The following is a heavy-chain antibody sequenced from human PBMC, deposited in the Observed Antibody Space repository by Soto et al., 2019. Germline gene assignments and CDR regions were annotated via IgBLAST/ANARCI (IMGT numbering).Heavy chain of an antibody. CDR1: GGSISSSSYY. V-gene: IGHV4-39*01. J-gene: IGHJ6*02. CDR2: IYYSGST. CDR3: ARSPEEVYAIALPYYYYGMDV. D-gene: IGHD2-8*01. Sequence: PSETLSLTCTVSGGSISSSSYYWGWIRQPPRKGLEWIGSIYYSGSTYYNPSLKSRVTISVDTSKNQFSLKLSSVTAADTAVYYCARSPEEVYAIALPYYYYGMDVWGQGTTVTVSS.